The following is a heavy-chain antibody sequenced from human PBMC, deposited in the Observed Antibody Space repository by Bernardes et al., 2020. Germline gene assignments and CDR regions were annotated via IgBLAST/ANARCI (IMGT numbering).Heavy chain of an antibody. D-gene: IGHD3-10*01. CDR1: GYTLTELS. J-gene: IGHJ2*01. V-gene: IGHV1-24*01. CDR3: ATGMSAGDYYGSGSRSWYFDL. CDR2: FDPEDGET. Sequence: AAVQVSCKVSGYTLTELSMHWVRQAPGQGLEWMGGFDPEDGETIYAQKFQGRVTMTEDTSTDTAYMELSSLRSEDTAVYYCATGMSAGDYYGSGSRSWYFDLWGRGTLVTGSS.